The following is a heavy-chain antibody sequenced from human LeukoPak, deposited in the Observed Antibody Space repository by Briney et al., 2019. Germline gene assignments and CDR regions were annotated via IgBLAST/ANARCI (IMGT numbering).Heavy chain of an antibody. CDR1: GGSISSYY. CDR2: IYYSGST. D-gene: IGHD3-22*01. CDR3: AALPRGYYDSSGP. Sequence: SETLSLTCTVSGGSISSYYWSWIRQPPGKGLEWIGYIYYSGSTNYNPSLKSRVTISVDTSKNQFSLELSSVTAADTAVYYCAALPRGYYDSSGPWGQGTLVTVSS. J-gene: IGHJ5*02. V-gene: IGHV4-59*01.